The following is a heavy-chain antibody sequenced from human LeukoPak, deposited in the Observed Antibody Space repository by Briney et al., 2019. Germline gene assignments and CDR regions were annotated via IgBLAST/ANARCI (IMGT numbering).Heavy chain of an antibody. J-gene: IGHJ5*02. CDR3: ASSHVSISAAGPDNWFDP. Sequence: SETLSLTCAVSGGSISSTNWWSWVRQPPGKGLEWIGEIYHSGRTKYNPSLKSRVTISVDTSKNQFSLKLSSVTAADTAVYYCASSHVSISAAGPDNWFDPWGQGTLVTVSS. V-gene: IGHV4-4*02. CDR2: IYHSGRT. D-gene: IGHD6-13*01. CDR1: GGSISSTNW.